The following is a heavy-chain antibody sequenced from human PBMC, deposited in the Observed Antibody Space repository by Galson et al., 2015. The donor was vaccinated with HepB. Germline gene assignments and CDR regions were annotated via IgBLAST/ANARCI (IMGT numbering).Heavy chain of an antibody. CDR3: TRVAHLGRGMNV. J-gene: IGHJ6*02. V-gene: IGHV6-1*01. D-gene: IGHD3-10*01. Sequence: CAISGDSVSRDTGGWNWIRQSPSRGLEWLGRTYYRSKWYSDYAISVKSRIIINADSSTNQFFLQLNSVTPEDTAVYYCTRVAHLGRGMNVWGQGTTVTV. CDR1: GDSVSRDTGG. CDR2: TYYRSKWYS.